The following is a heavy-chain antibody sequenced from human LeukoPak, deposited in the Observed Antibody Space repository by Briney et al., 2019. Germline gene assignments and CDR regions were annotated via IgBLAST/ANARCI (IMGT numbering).Heavy chain of an antibody. CDR1: GFTFSNAW. J-gene: IGHJ4*02. Sequence: PGGSLRLSCAASGFTFSNAWMSWVRQAPGKGLEWVGRIKSKTDGGTTDYAAPVKGRFTISRDDSKNTLYLQMNSLKTEDTAVYYCTTRIAVAGNPDYRGQGTLVTVSS. CDR3: TTRIAVAGNPDY. D-gene: IGHD6-19*01. CDR2: IKSKTDGGTT. V-gene: IGHV3-15*01.